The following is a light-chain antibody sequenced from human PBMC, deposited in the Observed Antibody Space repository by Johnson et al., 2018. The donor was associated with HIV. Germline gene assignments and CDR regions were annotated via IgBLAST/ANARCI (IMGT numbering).Light chain of an antibody. CDR3: GTWDYSLSGYV. Sequence: QPVLTQPPSVSAAPGQKVTISCSGSSSNIGNNYVSWYQQLPGTAPKLLIYENYKRPSGIPDRFSGSKSGTSATLGITGLQTGDEADYYCGTWDYSLSGYVFGSGTKVTVL. V-gene: IGLV1-51*02. J-gene: IGLJ1*01. CDR2: ENY. CDR1: SSNIGNNY.